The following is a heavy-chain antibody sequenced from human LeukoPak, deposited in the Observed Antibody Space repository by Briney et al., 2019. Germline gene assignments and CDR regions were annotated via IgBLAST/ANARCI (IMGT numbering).Heavy chain of an antibody. Sequence: GGYLRLSCAASGFTFSSYWMSWVRHAPGKGLEWVANIKQDGSEKYYVDSVKGRFTISRDNAKNSLYLQMNSLRAEDTAVYYCARRYCSSTSCYPHFDYWGQGTLVTVSS. CDR3: ARRYCSSTSCYPHFDY. V-gene: IGHV3-7*01. CDR1: GFTFSSYW. J-gene: IGHJ4*02. D-gene: IGHD2-2*01. CDR2: IKQDGSEK.